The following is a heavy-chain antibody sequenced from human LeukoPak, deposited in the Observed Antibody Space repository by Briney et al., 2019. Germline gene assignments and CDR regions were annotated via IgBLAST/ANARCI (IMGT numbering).Heavy chain of an antibody. J-gene: IGHJ4*02. CDR3: TRGSIYYDSSGYLRSDY. CDR2: ISSGSSYI. CDR1: GFTFSSYW. D-gene: IGHD3-22*01. Sequence: PGGSLRLSCAASGFTFSSYWMHWVRQAPGKGLEWVSSISSGSSYIYYADSVKGRFTISRDNAKNSLYLQMNSLRAEDTAVYYCTRGSIYYDSSGYLRSDYGGQGTLVTVSS. V-gene: IGHV3-21*01.